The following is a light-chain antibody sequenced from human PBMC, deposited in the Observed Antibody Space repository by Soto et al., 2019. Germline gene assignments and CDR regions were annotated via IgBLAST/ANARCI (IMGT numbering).Light chain of an antibody. CDR1: GSNIGSNY. V-gene: IGLV1-47*01. CDR3: AARDDSLSSVV. J-gene: IGLJ2*01. Sequence: QLVLTQPPSASGTPGQRVTISCSGSGSNIGSNYVYWYQQLPGTAPKLLIYRNNQRPSGVPDRFSGSKSGTSASLAISGLRSEDEADYYCAARDDSLSSVVFGGGTQLDRP. CDR2: RNN.